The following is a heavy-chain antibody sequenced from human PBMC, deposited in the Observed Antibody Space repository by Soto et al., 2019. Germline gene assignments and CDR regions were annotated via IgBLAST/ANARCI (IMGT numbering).Heavy chain of an antibody. CDR3: ARGWDSSGLFDP. V-gene: IGHV4-59*01. D-gene: IGHD3-10*01. J-gene: IGHJ5*02. CDR1: GASITTYY. CDR2: ISYSGST. Sequence: SETLSLTCSVSGASITTYYWSWIRQPPGKGLEWIGSISYSGSTKYNPSLESRVMISLDTSKNQFSLRLTSVTAADTALYYCARGWDSSGLFDPWGQGALVTVSS.